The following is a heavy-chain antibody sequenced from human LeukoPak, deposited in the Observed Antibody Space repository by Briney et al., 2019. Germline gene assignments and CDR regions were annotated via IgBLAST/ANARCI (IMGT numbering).Heavy chain of an antibody. Sequence: PGGSLRLSCAASGFTFSSYAMSWVRQAPGKGLEWVSAISGSGGSTYYADSVKGRFTISRDNSKNTLYLQMNSLRAEDTAVYYCARDGSYYYDSSGYGDYWGQGTLVTVSS. CDR2: ISGSGGST. J-gene: IGHJ4*02. CDR1: GFTFSSYA. CDR3: ARDGSYYYDSSGYGDY. D-gene: IGHD3-22*01. V-gene: IGHV3-23*01.